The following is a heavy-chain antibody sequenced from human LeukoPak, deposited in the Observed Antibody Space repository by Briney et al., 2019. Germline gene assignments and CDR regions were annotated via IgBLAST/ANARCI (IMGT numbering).Heavy chain of an antibody. CDR2: IYTSGST. J-gene: IGHJ5*02. CDR1: GGSISSYY. V-gene: IGHV4-4*07. Sequence: PSETLSLTCTVSGGSISSYYWSWIRQPAGKGLEWIGRIYTSGSTNYNPSLKSRVTMSVDTSKNQFSLKLSSVTAADTAVYYCAREGMGYYDSSGPEDWFDPWGRGTLVTVSS. D-gene: IGHD3-22*01. CDR3: AREGMGYYDSSGPEDWFDP.